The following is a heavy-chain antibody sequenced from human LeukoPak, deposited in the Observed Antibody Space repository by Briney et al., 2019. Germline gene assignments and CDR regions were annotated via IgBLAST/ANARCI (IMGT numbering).Heavy chain of an antibody. D-gene: IGHD3-10*01. CDR1: GFTFSSYA. CDR2: ISGSGGST. V-gene: IGHV3-23*01. CDR3: AKDRVRGVIRNDVSPYGMDV. Sequence: GGSLRLSCAASGFTFSSYAMSWVRQAPGKGLEWVSAISGSGGSTYYADSVKGRFTISRDNSKNTLYLQMNSLRAEDTAVYYCAKDRVRGVIRNDVSPYGMDVWGQGTTVTVSS. J-gene: IGHJ6*02.